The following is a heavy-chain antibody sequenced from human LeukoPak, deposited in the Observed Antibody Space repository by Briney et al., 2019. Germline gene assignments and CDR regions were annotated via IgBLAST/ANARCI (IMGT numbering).Heavy chain of an antibody. D-gene: IGHD3-22*01. CDR1: GFTFDDYA. J-gene: IGHJ5*02. Sequence: GGSLRLSCAASGFTFDDYAMHWVRQAPGKGLEWVSGISWNSGSIGYADSVKGRFTISRDNAKNSLYLQMNSLRAEDTALYYCAKAPYSYYYDSSGYSGWFDPWGQGTLVTVSS. CDR2: ISWNSGSI. CDR3: AKAPYSYYYDSSGYSGWFDP. V-gene: IGHV3-9*01.